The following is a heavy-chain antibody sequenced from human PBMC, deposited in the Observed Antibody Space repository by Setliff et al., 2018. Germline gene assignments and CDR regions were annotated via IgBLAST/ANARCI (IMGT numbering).Heavy chain of an antibody. CDR3: GAGLHPDYPDF. J-gene: IGHJ4*01. D-gene: IGHD2-15*01. V-gene: IGHV3-11*04. CDR1: GFTFSDHF. Sequence: GGSLRLSCEASGFTFSDHFMSWIRQAPGKGLEWVSFISRIPRVTYYGASVKGRFTISRDNARRSAYLQMNSLRVDDTAIYYCGAGLHPDYPDFWGQGTLVTVSS. CDR2: ISRIPRVT.